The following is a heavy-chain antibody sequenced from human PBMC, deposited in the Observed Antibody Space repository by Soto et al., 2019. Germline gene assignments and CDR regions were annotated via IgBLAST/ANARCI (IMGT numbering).Heavy chain of an antibody. CDR3: ARTPIVVVPAAIQTYYYYYYLAV. CDR1: GYTFTSYG. D-gene: IGHD2-2*01. Sequence: ASVKVSCKASGYTFTSYGISWVRQAPGQGLEWMGWISAYNGNTNYAQKLQGRVTMTTDTSTSTAYMELRSLRSDDTAVYYCARTPIVVVPAAIQTYYYYYYLAVCGQGTTVTGSS. CDR2: ISAYNGNT. J-gene: IGHJ6*03. V-gene: IGHV1-18*01.